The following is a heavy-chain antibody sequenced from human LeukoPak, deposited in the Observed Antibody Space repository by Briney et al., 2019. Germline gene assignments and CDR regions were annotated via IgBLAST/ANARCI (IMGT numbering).Heavy chain of an antibody. Sequence: PSQTLSLTCTVSGGSISSGGYYWSWIRQHPGKGLEWTGYIYYSGSTYYNPSLKSRVTISVDTSKNQFSLKLSSVTAADTAVYYCARRASDTAMVLFDYWGQGTLVTVSS. J-gene: IGHJ4*02. V-gene: IGHV4-31*03. CDR3: ARRASDTAMVLFDY. CDR1: GGSISSGGYY. D-gene: IGHD5-18*01. CDR2: IYYSGST.